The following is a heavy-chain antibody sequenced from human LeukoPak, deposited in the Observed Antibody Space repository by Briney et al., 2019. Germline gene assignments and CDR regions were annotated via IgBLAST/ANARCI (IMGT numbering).Heavy chain of an antibody. CDR2: IYYSGST. J-gene: IGHJ6*03. D-gene: IGHD2-2*02. Sequence: SETLSLTCAVYGGSFSGYYWSWIRQPPGKGLEWIGSIYYSGSTYYNPSLKSRVTISVDTSKNQFSLKLSSVTAADTAVYYCARQQCSSTSCYTDYYYYMDVWGKGTTVTVSS. V-gene: IGHV4-34*01. CDR1: GGSFSGYY. CDR3: ARQQCSSTSCYTDYYYYMDV.